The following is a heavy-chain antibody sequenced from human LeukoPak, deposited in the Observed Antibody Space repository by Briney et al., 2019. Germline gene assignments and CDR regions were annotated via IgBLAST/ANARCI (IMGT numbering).Heavy chain of an antibody. CDR2: INPSGGST. V-gene: IGHV1-46*01. CDR3: ATETSRLTVTPLG. Sequence: EWRGIINPSGGSTSYAQKFQGRVTMTRDTSTSTVYMELSSLRSEDTAVYYCATETSRLTVTPLGWGQGTLVTVSS. D-gene: IGHD4-17*01. J-gene: IGHJ4*02.